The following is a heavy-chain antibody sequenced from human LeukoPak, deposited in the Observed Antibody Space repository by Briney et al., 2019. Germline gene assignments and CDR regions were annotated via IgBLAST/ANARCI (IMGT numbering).Heavy chain of an antibody. CDR3: ARHQGYYGSGSYYFSYYYYGMDV. CDR2: IYYSGST. CDR1: GGSVSSGTYY. D-gene: IGHD3-10*01. J-gene: IGHJ6*02. V-gene: IGHV4-61*01. Sequence: PSETLSLTCTVSGGSVSSGTYYWSWIRQPPGKGLEWIAYIYYSGSTNYNPSLKSRVTISVDTSKNQFSLKLSSVTAADTAVYYCARHQGYYGSGSYYFSYYYYGMDVWGQGTTVTVSS.